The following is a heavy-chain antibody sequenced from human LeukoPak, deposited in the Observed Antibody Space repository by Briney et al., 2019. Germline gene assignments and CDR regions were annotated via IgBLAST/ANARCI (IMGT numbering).Heavy chain of an antibody. J-gene: IGHJ4*02. D-gene: IGHD5-12*01. CDR3: ARGIVATN. V-gene: IGHV1-8*02. CDR1: GYTFSGYY. CDR2: MNPNSGNT. Sequence: ASVKVSCKASGYTFSGYYMHWVRQATGQGLEWMGWMNPNSGNTGYAQKFQGRITMTRNSSISTAYMELSSLRSEDTAVYYCARGIVATNWGQGTLVTVSS.